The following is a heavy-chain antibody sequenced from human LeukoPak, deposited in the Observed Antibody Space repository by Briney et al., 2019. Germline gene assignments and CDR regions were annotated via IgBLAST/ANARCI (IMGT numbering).Heavy chain of an antibody. J-gene: IGHJ6*03. CDR3: ARGPDYYYYMDV. Sequence: PGGSLRLSCAASGFTFSSYAMHWVRQAPGKGLECVSVISSNGGSTYYANSVRGRFTISRDNSKNTLYLQMGSLRAEGMAVYYCARGPDYYYYMDVWGKGTTVTVSS. V-gene: IGHV3-64*01. CDR2: ISSNGGST. CDR1: GFTFSSYA.